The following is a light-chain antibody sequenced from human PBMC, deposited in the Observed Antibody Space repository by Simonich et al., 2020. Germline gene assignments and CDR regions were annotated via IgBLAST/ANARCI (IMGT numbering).Light chain of an antibody. CDR2: DAS. Sequence: EIVLTQSPGTLSLSPGERATLSCRASQSVSSSYLAWYQQKPGLAPRLLIYDASSRATGIPDRFSGSGSGTEFTLTISSLQSEDFAVYYCQQYNNWPSWTFGQGTKVEIK. CDR1: QSVSSSY. V-gene: IGKV3D-20*01. J-gene: IGKJ1*01. CDR3: QQYNNWPSWT.